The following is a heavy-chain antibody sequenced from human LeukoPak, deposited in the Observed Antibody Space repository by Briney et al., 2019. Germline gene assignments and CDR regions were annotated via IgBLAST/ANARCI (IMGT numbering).Heavy chain of an antibody. CDR3: AKSNWGSSVDY. D-gene: IGHD7-27*01. Sequence: GSLRLSWAASGFTFSSYAMRWVRPAPGKGLEWVSAISGSGGSTYYTDSVKGRFTIFRDNSKSTLYLQMNSLRAEDTAVYYCAKSNWGSSVDYWGQGTLVTVSS. J-gene: IGHJ4*02. CDR2: ISGSGGST. V-gene: IGHV3-23*01. CDR1: GFTFSSYA.